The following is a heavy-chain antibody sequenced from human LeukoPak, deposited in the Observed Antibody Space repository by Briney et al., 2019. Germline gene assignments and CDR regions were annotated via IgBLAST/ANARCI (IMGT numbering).Heavy chain of an antibody. V-gene: IGHV3-48*03. D-gene: IGHD2-15*01. J-gene: IGHJ4*02. CDR2: ISSSGTTT. CDR3: ARVHGGYPFDY. CDR1: GFTFSSYE. Sequence: GESLRLSCAASGFTFSSYEMNWVRQAPGKGLEWVSYISSSGTTTFYADSVKGRFTISRDNAKNSLYLQMNSLRAEDTAVYYCARVHGGYPFDYWGQGTLVTVSS.